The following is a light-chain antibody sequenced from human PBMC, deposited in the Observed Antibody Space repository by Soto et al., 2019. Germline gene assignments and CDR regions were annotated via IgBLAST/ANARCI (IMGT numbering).Light chain of an antibody. CDR2: GAS. CDR3: QQRSNWPLT. J-gene: IGKJ4*01. V-gene: IGKV3-15*01. Sequence: EIVMTQSPATLSVSPGERATLSCRAGQNIHTNLAWYQQKPGQAPRLLFYGASTGATGLPARFSGSGSGTEFTLTINSLQAEDCAVYYCQQRSNWPLTFGGGTKVDI. CDR1: QNIHTN.